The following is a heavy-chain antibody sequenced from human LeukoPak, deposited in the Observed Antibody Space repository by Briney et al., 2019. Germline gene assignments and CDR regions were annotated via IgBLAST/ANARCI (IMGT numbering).Heavy chain of an antibody. J-gene: IGHJ4*02. CDR3: AREIPGGRLDY. D-gene: IGHD1-14*01. V-gene: IGHV4-59*01. CDR1: GGSISSYH. Sequence: SETLSLTCTVSGGSISSYHWSWIRQPPGKGLEWIGYIYYSGSTNYNPSLKSRVTISVDTSKNQFSLNLSSVAAADTAVYYCAREIPGGRLDYWGQGTLVTVSS. CDR2: IYYSGST.